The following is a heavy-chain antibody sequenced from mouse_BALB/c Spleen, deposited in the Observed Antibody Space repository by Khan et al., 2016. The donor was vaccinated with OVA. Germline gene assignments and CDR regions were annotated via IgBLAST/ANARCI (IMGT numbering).Heavy chain of an antibody. CDR2: LNPNTGGT. V-gene: IGHV1-18*01. Sequence: EVQLQQSGPDLVKPGASVNISCKASGYSFTGYHMHWVKQSHGKSLEWIGRLNPNTGGTNYNQKFKDKAILTVDKSSSTAYMELRSLASEDSAVYSCAIYHGYFDVWGAGTTVTVSS. CDR3: AIYHGYFDV. CDR1: GYSFTGYH. J-gene: IGHJ1*01.